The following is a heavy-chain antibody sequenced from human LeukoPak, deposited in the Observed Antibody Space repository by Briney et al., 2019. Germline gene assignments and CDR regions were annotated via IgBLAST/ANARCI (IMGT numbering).Heavy chain of an antibody. CDR2: IYYTGKT. CDR1: GDFISSSSYY. CDR3: ARRRYYDSTGYFE. Sequence: PSETLSLTCTVSGDFISSSSYYWGWIPQPPGKGLEGIGDIYYTGKTYYNPSLKSRVFISTDTSKNYFSLNLNFVTAADTAVYYCARRRYYDSTGYFEWGRGSLVTVSS. D-gene: IGHD3-22*01. J-gene: IGHJ1*01. V-gene: IGHV4-39*02.